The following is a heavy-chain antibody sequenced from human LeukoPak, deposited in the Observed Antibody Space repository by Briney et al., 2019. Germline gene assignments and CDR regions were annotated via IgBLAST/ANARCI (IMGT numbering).Heavy chain of an antibody. CDR2: INWNGGST. D-gene: IGHD6-13*01. V-gene: IGHV3-20*04. J-gene: IGHJ4*02. Sequence: GGSLRLSCAASGFTFDDYGMSWVRQAPGKGLEWVSGINWNGGSTGYADSVKGRFTISRDNAKNSLYLQMNSLRAEDTALYCCAREGIAAAGYYFDYWGQGTLVTVSS. CDR1: GFTFDDYG. CDR3: AREGIAAAGYYFDY.